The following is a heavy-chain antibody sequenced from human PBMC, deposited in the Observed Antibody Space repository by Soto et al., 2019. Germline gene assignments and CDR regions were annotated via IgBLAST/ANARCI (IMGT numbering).Heavy chain of an antibody. D-gene: IGHD6-13*01. CDR3: AKGSSSGYDAPLDY. CDR2: INWNSDTI. Sequence: PGGSLRLSCTASGFTFDDYAMHWVRQAPGKGLEWVSCINWNSDTIGYADSVKGRFTISRDTAKKSLFLQMNSLRTEDTALYYCAKGSSSGYDAPLDYWGQGTLVTVSS. CDR1: GFTFDDYA. J-gene: IGHJ4*02. V-gene: IGHV3-9*01.